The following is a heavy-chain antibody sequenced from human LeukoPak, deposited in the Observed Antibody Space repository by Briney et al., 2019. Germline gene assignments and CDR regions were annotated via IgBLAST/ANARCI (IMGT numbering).Heavy chain of an antibody. J-gene: IGHJ6*03. CDR3: ARDPHIVVVTAHYYYYYMDV. Sequence: ASVKVSCKASGYTFTGYYMHWVRQAPGQGLEWMGWINPNSGGTNYAQKFQGRVTMTRDTSISTAYMELSRPRSDDTAVYYCARDPHIVVVTAHYYYYYMDVWGKGTTVTISS. CDR1: GYTFTGYY. D-gene: IGHD2-21*02. V-gene: IGHV1-2*02. CDR2: INPNSGGT.